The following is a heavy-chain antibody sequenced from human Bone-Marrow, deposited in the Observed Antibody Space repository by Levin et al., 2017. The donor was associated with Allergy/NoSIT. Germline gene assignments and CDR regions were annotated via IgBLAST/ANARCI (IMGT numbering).Heavy chain of an antibody. D-gene: IGHD5-24*01. CDR1: GFAVETRA. V-gene: IGHV3-23*01. CDR3: AKDHPSDGWPAFEV. CDR2: ITNNNGKT. Sequence: LSLTCAVSGFAVETRAMSWVHQAPGKGLEWLSAITNNNGKTYYADVVKGRFTISRDTSENTVFLQMNSLRADDTAIYYCAKDHPSDGWPAFEVWGPGTLVTVSS. J-gene: IGHJ4*02.